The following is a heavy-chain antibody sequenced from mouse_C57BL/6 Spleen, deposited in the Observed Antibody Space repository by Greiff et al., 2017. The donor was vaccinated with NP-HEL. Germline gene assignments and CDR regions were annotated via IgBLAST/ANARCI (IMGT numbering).Heavy chain of an antibody. J-gene: IGHJ4*01. CDR2: IDPSDGYT. D-gene: IGHD3-1*01. V-gene: IGHV1-69*01. CDR1: GYNFTSYW. Sequence: VKLQQPGAELVMPGASVKLSCKASGYNFTSYWMHWVKQRPGQGLEWIGEIDPSDGYTNYNQKFQGKSTLTVDKSSSTAYMQLSSLTSEDSAVYYGARWASCYYAMDYWGKGTSVTVSS. CDR3: ARWASCYYAMDY.